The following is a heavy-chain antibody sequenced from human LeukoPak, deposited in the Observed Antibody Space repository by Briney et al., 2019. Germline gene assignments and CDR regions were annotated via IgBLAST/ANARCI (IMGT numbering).Heavy chain of an antibody. CDR2: IKQDGSEK. Sequence: PGGSLRLSCAASGFTFSSYWMSWVRQAPGKGLEWVAHIKQDGSEKYYVDSVKGRFTISRDNADNSLYLQMNSLRAEDTAVYYCARDGITMVRGAAFDSWGQGTLVTVSS. V-gene: IGHV3-7*01. CDR3: ARDGITMVRGAAFDS. D-gene: IGHD3-10*01. J-gene: IGHJ4*02. CDR1: GFTFSSYW.